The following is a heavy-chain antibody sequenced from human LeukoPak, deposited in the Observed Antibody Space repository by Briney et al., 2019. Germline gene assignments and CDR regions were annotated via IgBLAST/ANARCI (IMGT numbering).Heavy chain of an antibody. CDR1: GYSNSSGYF. D-gene: IGHD2-21*02. Sequence: PSETLSLTCTVSGYSNSSGYFWGWIRQPPGKGLEWIGSSYHSGSSNYSPSLKSRVTISADTSNNQFSLKLSSVTAADTAVYYCARGGTDCGGDCPNWFDPWGQGTLVTVSS. CDR2: SYHSGSS. J-gene: IGHJ5*02. V-gene: IGHV4-38-2*02. CDR3: ARGGTDCGGDCPNWFDP.